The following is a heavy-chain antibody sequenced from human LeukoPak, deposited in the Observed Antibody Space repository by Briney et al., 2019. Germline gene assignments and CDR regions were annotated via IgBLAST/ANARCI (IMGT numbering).Heavy chain of an antibody. CDR2: INTSGST. D-gene: IGHD2-15*01. V-gene: IGHV4-4*07. J-gene: IGHJ4*02. Sequence: SETLSLTCTVSGGSISSYYWSWIRQPPGKGLEWIGGINTSGSTNYNPSLKSRVTISVDTSKNQFSLKLSSVTAADTAVYYCAGTRRRAYCSGDSYYRKFDYWGQGSLVSVPS. CDR1: GGSISSYY. CDR3: AGTRRRAYCSGDSYYRKFDY.